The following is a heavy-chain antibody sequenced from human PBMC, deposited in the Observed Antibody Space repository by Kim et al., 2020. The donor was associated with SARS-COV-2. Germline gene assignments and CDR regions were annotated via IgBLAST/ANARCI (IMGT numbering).Heavy chain of an antibody. CDR2: INNSGST. CDR1: GGSFSDYN. CDR3: ARGRAGVVPAPVLGLGPYYDYYAMDV. D-gene: IGHD2-2*02. Sequence: SETLSLTCAVYGGSFSDYNWSWIRQPPGKGLEWIGEINNSGSTSPSPSLKSRVPISVDTSKSQFSLRLKSMTAADTAVYDCARGRAGVVPAPVLGLGPYYDYYAMDVWGQGTAVAVSS. J-gene: IGHJ6*02. V-gene: IGHV4-34*01.